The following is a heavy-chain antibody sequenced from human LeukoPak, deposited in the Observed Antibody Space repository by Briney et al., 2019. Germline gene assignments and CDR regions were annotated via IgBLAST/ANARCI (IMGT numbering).Heavy chain of an antibody. CDR1: GFTFSSYA. J-gene: IGHJ4*02. Sequence: AGGSLRLSCAASGFTFSSYAMSWVRQAPGKGLEWVSAISGSGGSTYYADSVKGRFTISRDNSKNTLYLQMNSLRAEDTALYYCAKDYGVGSGSYWGYDYWGQGTLVTVSS. D-gene: IGHD3-10*01. CDR2: ISGSGGST. CDR3: AKDYGVGSGSYWGYDY. V-gene: IGHV3-23*01.